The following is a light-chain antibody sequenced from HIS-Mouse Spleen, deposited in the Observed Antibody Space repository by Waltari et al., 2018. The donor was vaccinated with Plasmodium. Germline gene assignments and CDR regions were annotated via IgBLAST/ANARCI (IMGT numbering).Light chain of an antibody. Sequence: QSALTQPASVSGSPGQSITISCTGTSRDVGSYNFVSWYQQHPGKAPNLMIYEGRKRPSGVSNRFSGSKSGNTASLTISGLQAEDEADYYCCSYAGSSTFVVFGGGTKLTVL. CDR3: CSYAGSSTFVV. CDR1: SRDVGSYNF. J-gene: IGLJ2*01. V-gene: IGLV2-23*03. CDR2: EGR.